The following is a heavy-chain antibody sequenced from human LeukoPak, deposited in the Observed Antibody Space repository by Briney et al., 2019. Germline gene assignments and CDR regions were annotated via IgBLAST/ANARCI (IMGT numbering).Heavy chain of an antibody. CDR1: GFTFSSYW. D-gene: IGHD1-26*01. CDR2: IKQDGSEK. J-gene: IGHJ5*02. V-gene: IGHV3-7*01. CDR3: AREGNSGSYPSPRGWFDP. Sequence: GGSLRLSCAASGFTFSSYWMSSVRQAPGKGLEWVANIKQDGSEKYYVESVKGRFTISRDNAKNSLYLQMNSLRAEDTAVYYCAREGNSGSYPSPRGWFDPWGQGTLVTVSS.